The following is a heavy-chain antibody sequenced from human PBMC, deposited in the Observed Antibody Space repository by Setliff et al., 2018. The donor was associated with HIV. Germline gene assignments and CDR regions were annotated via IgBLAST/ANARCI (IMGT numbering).Heavy chain of an antibody. D-gene: IGHD3-3*01. CDR2: ISYDGSNK. CDR3: VKDVVKFWSGSGALDF. V-gene: IGHV3-30*12. J-gene: IGHJ4*02. Sequence: GGSLRLSCAASGFTFSDYAMHWVRQAPGKGLEWVAVISYDGSNKYYADSVKGRFTISRDNSKNTLYLQMNSLRADDTAVYYCVKDVVKFWSGSGALDFWGPGTLVTVSS. CDR1: GFTFSDYA.